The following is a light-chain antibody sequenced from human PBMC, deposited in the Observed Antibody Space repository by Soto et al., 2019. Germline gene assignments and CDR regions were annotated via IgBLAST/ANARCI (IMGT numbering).Light chain of an antibody. CDR1: SSDVGGYNY. Sequence: QSALTQPASVSGSPGQSINISCTGTSSDVGGYNYVSWYQHHPGKAPKLIIYGVSNRPSGVSNPFSGSKSGNTASLTISGLQPEDEADYYCSSYTTSNTRQLVFGTGTKLTVL. CDR2: GVS. V-gene: IGLV2-14*03. J-gene: IGLJ1*01. CDR3: SSYTTSNTRQLV.